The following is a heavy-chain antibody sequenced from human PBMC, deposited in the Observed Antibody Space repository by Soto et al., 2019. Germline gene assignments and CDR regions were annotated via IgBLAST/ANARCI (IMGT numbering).Heavy chain of an antibody. D-gene: IGHD2-2*01. J-gene: IGHJ6*03. Sequence: SETLSLTCTVSGGSISSYYWSWIRQPPGKGLEWIGYIYYSGSTNYNPSLKSRVTISVDTSKNQFSLKLSSVTAADTAVYYCARGQYQLLSDYYYYMDVWGKGTTVTVSS. CDR1: GGSISSYY. CDR3: ARGQYQLLSDYYYYMDV. CDR2: IYYSGST. V-gene: IGHV4-59*01.